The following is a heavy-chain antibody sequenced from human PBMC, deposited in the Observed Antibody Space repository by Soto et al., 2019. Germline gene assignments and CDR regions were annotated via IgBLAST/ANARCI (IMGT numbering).Heavy chain of an antibody. J-gene: IGHJ6*02. Sequence: QVQLVESGGGVVQPGRSLRLSCAASGFTFSSYAMHWVRQAPGKGLEWVAVISYDGSNKYYADSVKGRFTISRDNSKNTLYLQMNSLRAEDTAVYYCARDLDSGWSTYYYYGMDVWGQGTTVTVSS. CDR3: ARDLDSGWSTYYYYGMDV. CDR1: GFTFSSYA. V-gene: IGHV3-30-3*01. D-gene: IGHD6-19*01. CDR2: ISYDGSNK.